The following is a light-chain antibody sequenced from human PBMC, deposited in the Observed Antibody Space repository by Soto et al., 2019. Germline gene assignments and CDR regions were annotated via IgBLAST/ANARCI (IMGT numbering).Light chain of an antibody. CDR2: GAK. V-gene: IGKV1-17*01. Sequence: DMRMRQSPSFLSASLGDRVTITSRASQAISNYLNWYQQKPGKAPNLLIFGAKTLQSGVPSRFSGSGYGTDFTLTISCLQSEDFATYYCQQYYSYPPDFGQGTRLEIK. CDR3: QQYYSYPPD. J-gene: IGKJ5*01. CDR1: QAISNY.